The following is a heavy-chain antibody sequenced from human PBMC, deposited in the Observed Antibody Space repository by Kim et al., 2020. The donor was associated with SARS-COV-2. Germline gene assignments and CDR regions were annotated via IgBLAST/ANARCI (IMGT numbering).Heavy chain of an antibody. CDR2: F. Sequence: FYHADSVRGRFTISRDNDKNSLYLQMNSLRAEDTAVYYCARGPNYSPFDYWGQGTLVTVSS. D-gene: IGHD4-4*01. V-gene: IGHV3-48*03. CDR3: ARGPNYSPFDY. J-gene: IGHJ4*02.